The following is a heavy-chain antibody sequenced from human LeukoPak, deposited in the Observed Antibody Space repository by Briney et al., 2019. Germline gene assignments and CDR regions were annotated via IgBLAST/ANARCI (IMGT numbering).Heavy chain of an antibody. Sequence: ASVKVSCKASGYSFRNYGMHWVRQAPGQRLEWMGWINPTNEKTKYSEKFQGRVTISRDTGASTVYMELSSLRSEDTAVYYCARDHRTESDGYYFVNELWYLTSGAVAPWSLSPQ. J-gene: IGHJ2*01. CDR3: ARDHRTESDGYYFVNELWYLTS. D-gene: IGHD3-22*01. CDR1: GYSFRNYG. V-gene: IGHV1-3*01. CDR2: INPTNEKT.